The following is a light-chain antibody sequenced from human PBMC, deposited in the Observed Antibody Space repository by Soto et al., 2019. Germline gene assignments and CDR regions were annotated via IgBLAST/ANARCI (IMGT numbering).Light chain of an antibody. Sequence: EIVLTQSPGTLSLSPGERATLSCRASQSVGRNYLAWYQQKLGQAPRLLIHGASSRATGIPDRFSGSGSGTDFILTISRVEPEDFAVYYCQQYASSPLTFGGRTKVQSK. CDR1: QSVGRNY. J-gene: IGKJ4*01. V-gene: IGKV3-20*01. CDR3: QQYASSPLT. CDR2: GAS.